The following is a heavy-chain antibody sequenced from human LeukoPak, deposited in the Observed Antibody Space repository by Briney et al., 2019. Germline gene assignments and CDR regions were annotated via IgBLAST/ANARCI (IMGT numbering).Heavy chain of an antibody. CDR1: GFTFSSYS. CDR3: ARGGIYYYDSSGYSRYDAFDI. V-gene: IGHV3-21*01. CDR2: ISSSSSYI. Sequence: GGSLRLSCAASGFTFSSYSMNWVRQAPGKGLEWVSSISSSSSYIYYADSVKGRFTISRDNAKNSLYLQMNSLRAEDTAVYYCARGGIYYYDSSGYSRYDAFDISGQGTMVTVSS. J-gene: IGHJ3*02. D-gene: IGHD3-22*01.